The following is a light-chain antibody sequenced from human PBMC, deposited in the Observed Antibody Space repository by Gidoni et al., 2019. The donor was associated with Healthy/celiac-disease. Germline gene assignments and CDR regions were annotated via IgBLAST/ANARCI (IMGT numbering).Light chain of an antibody. CDR3: QQYYSTPCS. V-gene: IGKV4-1*01. CDR1: QSVLYRTNNKNY. J-gene: IGKJ2*04. CDR2: WAS. Sequence: IVVPQSRAHLAVSLGERATIQRKSSQSVLYRTNNKNYLAWYQQRPGQPPKLLIYWASTRESGVPDRVSGSGSGTDFTLTISRLQAEDVAVYYCQQYYSTPCSFGQXTKLEIK.